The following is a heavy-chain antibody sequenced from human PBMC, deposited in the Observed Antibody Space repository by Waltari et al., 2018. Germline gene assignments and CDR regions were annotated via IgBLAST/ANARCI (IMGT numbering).Heavy chain of an antibody. CDR2: ITTSGTYI. V-gene: IGHV3-21*01. CDR3: ARWYYNAFDV. Sequence: EVQLVESGGGMVKPGGSLRLSCEASGFTFSGYSMNWVRQAPVDVLEWVSSITTSGTYIHHADSMKGRFTTSRDNAKNSLFLQMNSLRAEDTAVYYCARWYYNAFDVWGQGTVVTVSS. J-gene: IGHJ3*01. CDR1: GFTFSGYS. D-gene: IGHD1-7*01.